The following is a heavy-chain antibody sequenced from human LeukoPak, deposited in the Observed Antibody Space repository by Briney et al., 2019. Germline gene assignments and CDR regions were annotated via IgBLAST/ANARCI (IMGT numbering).Heavy chain of an antibody. D-gene: IGHD6-19*01. Sequence: QSGGSLRLSCAASGFTVSSNYMSWVRQAPGKGLEWVANIKQDGSEKYYVDSVKGRFTISRDNAKNSLYLQMNSLRAEDTAVYYCARSGIAVARFDYWGQGTLVTVSS. V-gene: IGHV3-7*01. CDR1: GFTVSSNY. CDR2: IKQDGSEK. J-gene: IGHJ4*02. CDR3: ARSGIAVARFDY.